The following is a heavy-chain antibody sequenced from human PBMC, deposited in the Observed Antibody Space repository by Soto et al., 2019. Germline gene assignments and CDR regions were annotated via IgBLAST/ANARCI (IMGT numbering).Heavy chain of an antibody. D-gene: IGHD6-6*01. CDR1: GGSISSGGYY. V-gene: IGHV4-31*03. J-gene: IGHJ5*02. CDR2: IYYSGST. Sequence: SETLSLTCTVSGGSISSGGYYWSWIRQHPGKGLEWIGYIYYSGSTYYNPSLKSRVTISVDTSKNQFSLKLSSVTAADTAVYYCARGSNLSSSSLLWFDPWGQGTLVTVSS. CDR3: ARGSNLSSSSLLWFDP.